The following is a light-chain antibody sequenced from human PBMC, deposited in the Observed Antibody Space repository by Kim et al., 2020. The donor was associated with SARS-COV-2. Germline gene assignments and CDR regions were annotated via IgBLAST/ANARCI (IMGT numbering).Light chain of an antibody. CDR2: GKN. CDR3: NSPDSTYNVV. Sequence: SSELTQDPAVSVALGQTVRITCQGDSLRSYYATWDQQKPGQAPILVIYGKNNRPSGIPDRFSGSSSGNTASLTITGTQAGDEADYYCNSPDSTYNVVFGG. J-gene: IGLJ2*01. V-gene: IGLV3-19*01. CDR1: SLRSYY.